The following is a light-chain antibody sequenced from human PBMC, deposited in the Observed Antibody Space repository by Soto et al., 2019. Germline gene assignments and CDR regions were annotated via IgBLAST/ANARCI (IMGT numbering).Light chain of an antibody. J-gene: IGLJ7*01. Sequence: QPVLTQPLSASGTPGQRVTISCSGSTSNIRSNTVNWYQQFPGTAPRLLIYSSYQRPSGVPDRFSGSQSGTSASLAISGLQSDDEADYYCAAWDDSLKAIFGGGTQLTVL. CDR1: TSNIRSNT. CDR2: SSY. CDR3: AAWDDSLKAI. V-gene: IGLV1-44*01.